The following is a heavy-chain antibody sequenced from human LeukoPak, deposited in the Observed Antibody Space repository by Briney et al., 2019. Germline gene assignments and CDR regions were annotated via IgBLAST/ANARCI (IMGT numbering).Heavy chain of an antibody. CDR3: ARAPYYMDV. V-gene: IGHV3-48*03. CDR2: ISRSGNTI. Sequence: GGSLRLSXAASGFTFSSYEMNWVRQAPGKGPEWVSYISRSGNTIYYADSVKGRFTISRDNAKNSLYLQMNSLRAEDTAVYYCARAPYYMDVWAKGTTVTVSS. CDR1: GFTFSSYE. J-gene: IGHJ6*03.